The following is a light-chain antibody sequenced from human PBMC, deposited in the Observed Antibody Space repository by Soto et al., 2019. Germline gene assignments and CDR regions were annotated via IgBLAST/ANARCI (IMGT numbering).Light chain of an antibody. CDR3: AAWDDSLSGNYV. Sequence: QSVRTQPPSASGTPGQRVTISCSGSSSNIGSNYVYWYQQLPGTAPKLLIYRNNQRPSGVPDRFSGSKSGTSASLAISGLRSEDEADYYCAAWDDSLSGNYVFGTGTKVTVL. CDR2: RNN. V-gene: IGLV1-47*01. CDR1: SSNIGSNY. J-gene: IGLJ1*01.